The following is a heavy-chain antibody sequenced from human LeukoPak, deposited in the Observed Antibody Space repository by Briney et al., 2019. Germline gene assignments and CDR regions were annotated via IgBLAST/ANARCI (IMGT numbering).Heavy chain of an antibody. Sequence: SETLSLTCTVSGGSISSGSYYWSWIRQPAGKGPEWIGRIYTSGSTNYNPSLKSRVTISVDTSKNQFSLKLSSVTAADTAVYYCARDRRVCSSTSCPRSAFDIWGQGTMVTVSS. V-gene: IGHV4-61*02. CDR1: GGSISSGSYY. CDR3: ARDRRVCSSTSCPRSAFDI. D-gene: IGHD2-2*01. J-gene: IGHJ3*02. CDR2: IYTSGST.